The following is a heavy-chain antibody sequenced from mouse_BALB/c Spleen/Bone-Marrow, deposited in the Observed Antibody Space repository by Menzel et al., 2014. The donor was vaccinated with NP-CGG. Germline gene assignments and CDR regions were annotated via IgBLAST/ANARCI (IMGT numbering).Heavy chain of an antibody. V-gene: IGHV1S130*01. J-gene: IGHJ2*01. CDR3: TRHHRYAYYFDY. CDR1: GYTFTNSW. Sequence: QVQLQQSGSVLVRPGASVKLSCKASGYTFTNSWMHWAKQRPGQGLEWIGEIHPNSGNTNYNENFEGKATLTVDTSSTTAYVDISSLTSEDSAVYYCTRHHRYAYYFDYWGQGTALTVSS. CDR2: IHPNSGNT. D-gene: IGHD2-14*01.